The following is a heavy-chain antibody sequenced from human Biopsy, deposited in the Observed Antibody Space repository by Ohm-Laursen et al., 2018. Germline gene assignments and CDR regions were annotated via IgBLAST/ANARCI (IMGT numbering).Heavy chain of an antibody. D-gene: IGHD2/OR15-2a*01. Sequence: GSLRLSCAASGFSFSDYHMRWICQAPGRGLEWVSYISGGGTIYYGDSMKGRVTISRDNAKKSLYLQMNSLRAEDTAVYYCASAVNRRFDYWGPGTLVIVSS. V-gene: IGHV3-11*01. J-gene: IGHJ4*02. CDR1: GFSFSDYH. CDR3: ASAVNRRFDY. CDR2: ISGGGTI.